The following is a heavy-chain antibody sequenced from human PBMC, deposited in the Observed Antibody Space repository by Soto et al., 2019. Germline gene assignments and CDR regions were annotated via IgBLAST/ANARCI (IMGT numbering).Heavy chain of an antibody. V-gene: IGHV4-39*01. CDR3: ARRGAEAGILFDY. Sequence: KTSETLSLTCTFSVGSISSSSYYWGWIRQPPGKGLEWIGSVYYSGSTYYNPSLKSRVTISVDTSKNQFSLKLSSVTAADTAVYYCARRGAEAGILFDYWGQGTMVTVSS. D-gene: IGHD6-13*01. CDR1: VGSISSSSYY. J-gene: IGHJ4*02. CDR2: VYYSGST.